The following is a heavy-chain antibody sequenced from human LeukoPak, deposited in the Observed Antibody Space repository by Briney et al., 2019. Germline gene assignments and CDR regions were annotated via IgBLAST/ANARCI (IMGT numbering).Heavy chain of an antibody. Sequence: SETLSLTCIVSGGSVYSGTYYWSWVRQPPGKGLEWIGYVYYSGSTHYNPSLKSRVTISLDTSKNQFSLRLSSVTAADTAVYYCARIKSSGWYYDYWGQGTLVTVSS. CDR1: GGSVYSGTYY. V-gene: IGHV4-61*01. D-gene: IGHD6-19*01. CDR3: ARIKSSGWYYDY. CDR2: VYYSGST. J-gene: IGHJ4*02.